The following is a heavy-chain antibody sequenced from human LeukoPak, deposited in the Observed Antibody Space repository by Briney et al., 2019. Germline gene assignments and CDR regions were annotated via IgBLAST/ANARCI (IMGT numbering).Heavy chain of an antibody. D-gene: IGHD3-3*01. CDR2: FDPEDGET. J-gene: IGHJ6*03. CDR1: GYTLTELS. CDR3: ATSTYYDFWSGPWENYYYMDV. V-gene: IGHV1-24*01. Sequence: ASVKVSCKVSGYTLTELSIHWVRQAPGKGLEWMGGFDPEDGETSYAQKFQGRLTMTEDTSTDTAYMELSSLRSEDTAVYYCATSTYYDFWSGPWENYYYMDVWGKGTTVTVSS.